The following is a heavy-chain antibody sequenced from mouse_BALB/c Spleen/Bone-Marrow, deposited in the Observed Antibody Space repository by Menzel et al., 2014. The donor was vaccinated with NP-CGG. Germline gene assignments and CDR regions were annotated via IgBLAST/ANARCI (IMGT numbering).Heavy chain of an antibody. CDR3: ARSYGYERSWFAY. CDR1: GYTFXEYT. J-gene: IGHJ3*01. V-gene: IGHV1-18*01. Sequence: VQLQQSGPEVVKPGASVKISCKTSGYTFXEYTMHWVKQSHGKSLEWIGGINPNNGGTTYNQKFKGKATLTVDKSSSTAYMELRSLTSEDSAVYYCARSYGYERSWFAYWGQGTLVTVSA. CDR2: INPNNGGT. D-gene: IGHD2-2*01.